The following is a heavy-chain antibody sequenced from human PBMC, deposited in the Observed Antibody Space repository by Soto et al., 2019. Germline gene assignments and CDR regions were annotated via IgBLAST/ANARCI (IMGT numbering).Heavy chain of an antibody. CDR3: ARRALSGDADC. V-gene: IGHV1-18*01. Sequence: ASVKVSCKASGYTFINYVISWVRQAPGQGLEWMGWISAYNGDTNYAQKLQGRVTMTTDTSTSTAYMELRSLRSDDSAVYYCARRALSGDADCWGQGTRVTVSS. CDR1: GYTFINYV. CDR2: ISAYNGDT. J-gene: IGHJ1*01. D-gene: IGHD2-21*01.